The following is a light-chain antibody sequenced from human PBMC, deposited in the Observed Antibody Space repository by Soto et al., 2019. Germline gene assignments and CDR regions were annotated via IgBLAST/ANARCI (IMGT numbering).Light chain of an antibody. Sequence: QSALTQPASVSGSPGQSITISCTGSSSDIGRSNLVSWYQQHPGKAPKLMIYEGTKRPSGVSDRFSGSKSGNTASLTISGLQADDEADYNCCSFAHPDSLVFGGGTKLTVL. J-gene: IGLJ3*02. CDR2: EGT. CDR3: CSFAHPDSLV. V-gene: IGLV2-23*01. CDR1: SSDIGRSNL.